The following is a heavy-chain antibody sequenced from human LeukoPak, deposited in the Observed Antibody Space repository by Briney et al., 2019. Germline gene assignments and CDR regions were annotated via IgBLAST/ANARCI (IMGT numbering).Heavy chain of an antibody. CDR1: GFTFTNAW. CDR2: IYSGGST. V-gene: IGHV3-53*01. D-gene: IGHD4-17*01. Sequence: GGSLRLSCAASGFTFTNAWMNWVRQAPGKGLEWVSVIYSGGSTYYADSVKGRFTISRDNSKNTLYLQMNSLRAEDTAVYYCASSYYGDYDAYYYYYYGMDVWGQGTTVTVSS. J-gene: IGHJ6*02. CDR3: ASSYYGDYDAYYYYYYGMDV.